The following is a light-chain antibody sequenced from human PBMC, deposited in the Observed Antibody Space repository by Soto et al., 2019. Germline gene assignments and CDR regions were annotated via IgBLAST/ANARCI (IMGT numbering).Light chain of an antibody. CDR2: EVS. Sequence: QSALTQPASVSGSPGQSITISCTGTSSDVGGYNYVSWYQQHPGKAPKLMIYEVSNRPSGVSNPFSGSKSGNTASLTISGLQAEDEGDYYCSSYTSSSTVLFGGGTKLTVL. CDR1: SSDVGGYNY. CDR3: SSYTSSSTVL. J-gene: IGLJ2*01. V-gene: IGLV2-14*01.